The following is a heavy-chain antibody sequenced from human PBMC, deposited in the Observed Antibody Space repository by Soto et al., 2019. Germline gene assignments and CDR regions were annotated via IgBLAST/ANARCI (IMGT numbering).Heavy chain of an antibody. CDR1: GGTFSSYA. D-gene: IGHD3-10*01. V-gene: IGHV1-69*01. Sequence: QVQLVQSGAEVKKPGSSVKVSCKASGGTFSSYAISWVRQAPGQGLEWMGGIIPIFGTANYAKKFQGRVTITADESTSTAYMELSSLRSEDTAVYYCARSSRLVRGVIIFYYYYGMDVWGQGTTVTVSS. J-gene: IGHJ6*02. CDR3: ARSSRLVRGVIIFYYYYGMDV. CDR2: IIPIFGTA.